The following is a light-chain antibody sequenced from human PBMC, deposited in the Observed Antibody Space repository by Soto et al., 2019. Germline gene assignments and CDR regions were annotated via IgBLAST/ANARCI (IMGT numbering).Light chain of an antibody. CDR1: SSHVGAYNF. Sequence: QSALTQPASASGSPGQSITISCTGTSSHVGAYNFVSWYQHHPGKAPKLVIHEVSSRPSGISDRFSGSKSGNTASLTISGLQAEDEGYYYCTSSTTTTTIFGGGTKVTVL. CDR2: EVS. V-gene: IGLV2-14*01. J-gene: IGLJ2*01. CDR3: TSSTTTTTI.